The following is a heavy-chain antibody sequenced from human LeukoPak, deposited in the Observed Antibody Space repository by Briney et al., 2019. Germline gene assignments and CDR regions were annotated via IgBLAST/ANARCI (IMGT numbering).Heavy chain of an antibody. CDR1: GGSISNSY. V-gene: IGHV4-59*01. D-gene: IGHD3-10*01. J-gene: IGHJ6*02. Sequence: PSETLSLTCTVSGGSISNSYWSWIRQLPGKGLEWIGYIYNGNTNYNPSLKSRVTISVDTSKNQFSLKLSSVTAADTAVYYCARVVGSGSYYPYYYGMDVWGQGTTVTVSS. CDR3: ARVVGSGSYYPYYYGMDV. CDR2: IYNGNT.